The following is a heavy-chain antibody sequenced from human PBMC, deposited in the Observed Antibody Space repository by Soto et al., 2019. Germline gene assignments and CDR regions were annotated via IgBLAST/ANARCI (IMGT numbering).Heavy chain of an antibody. J-gene: IGHJ4*02. D-gene: IGHD6-25*01. CDR2: ISANSGNT. CDR3: VRDPQRNDY. V-gene: IGHV1-18*04. CDR1: GYSFTSYG. Sequence: QVQLVQSGPEVKKPGASVKVSCKASGYSFTSYGVSWVRQAPGQGLEWMGWISANSGNTDYAQKFRGRGTMTTETSTSTGYMDLRSLRSDDTAVYYCVRDPQRNDYWGQGTLVTVSS.